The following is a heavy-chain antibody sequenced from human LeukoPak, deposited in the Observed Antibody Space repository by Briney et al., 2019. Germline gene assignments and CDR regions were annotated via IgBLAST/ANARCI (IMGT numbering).Heavy chain of an antibody. CDR1: GFTFSNYA. V-gene: IGHV3-23*01. J-gene: IGHJ4*02. Sequence: GRSLRLSCAVSGFTFSNYAMSWVRQAPGKGLEWVSTISASGGSAYYADSVKGRFTISRHNSKNTLYLQMNSLRAEDTAVYYCAKDRLSNGDPAGYWGQGTLVTVSS. D-gene: IGHD4-17*01. CDR2: ISASGGSA. CDR3: AKDRLSNGDPAGY.